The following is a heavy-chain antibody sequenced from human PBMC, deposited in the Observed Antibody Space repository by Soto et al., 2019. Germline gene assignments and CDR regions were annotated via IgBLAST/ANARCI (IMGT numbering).Heavy chain of an antibody. D-gene: IGHD3-22*01. CDR3: ASFYYSDSSAYLDY. CDR2: LYHSGTT. Sequence: PSETLSLTCAVSGFSISSGYYWAWIRQPPGKGLEWIGSLYHSGTTYYNPPLKSRVTISVDTSKNQFSLKLSSVTAADTAVYYCASFYYSDSSAYLDYWGQGTLVPSPQ. J-gene: IGHJ4*02. V-gene: IGHV4-38-2*01. CDR1: GFSISSGYY.